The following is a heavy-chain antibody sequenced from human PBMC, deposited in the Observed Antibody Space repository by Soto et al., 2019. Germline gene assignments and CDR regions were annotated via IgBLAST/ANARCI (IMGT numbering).Heavy chain of an antibody. D-gene: IGHD1-1*01. Sequence: GGSMRLSCAASGFTFSSYAMSWVRQAPGKGLEWVSAISGSGGSTYYADSVKGRFTISRDNSKNTLYLQMNSLRAEDTAVYYCAKFRDWNDVPLDYWGQGTLVTVSS. J-gene: IGHJ4*02. CDR1: GFTFSSYA. CDR3: AKFRDWNDVPLDY. V-gene: IGHV3-23*01. CDR2: ISGSGGST.